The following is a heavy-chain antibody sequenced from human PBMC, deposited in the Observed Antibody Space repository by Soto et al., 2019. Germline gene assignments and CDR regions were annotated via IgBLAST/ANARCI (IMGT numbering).Heavy chain of an antibody. J-gene: IGHJ4*02. D-gene: IGHD3-10*01. CDR3: ASGELVALGY. CDR2: IYHSGST. V-gene: IGHV4-30-2*01. Sequence: QLQLQESGSGLVKPSQTLSLTCAVSGGSISSGGYSWSWIRQPTGKALEWIGYIYHSGSTYYNPSLKSRVTILVDKSKNQLSLKLSSVSSAYTAVYCCASGELVALGYWGQGTLVTVSS. CDR1: GGSISSGGYS.